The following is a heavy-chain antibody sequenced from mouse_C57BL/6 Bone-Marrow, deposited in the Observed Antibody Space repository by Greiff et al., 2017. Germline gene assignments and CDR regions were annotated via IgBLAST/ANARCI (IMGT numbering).Heavy chain of an antibody. CDR1: GYAFTNYL. Sequence: QVQLQQSGAELVRPGTSVKVSCKASGYAFTNYLIEWVKQRPGQGLEWIGVINPGSGGTNYNEKFKGKATLTADKYSSTAYMQLSSLTSEDSAVYFCVYDGYPYWYFDVWGTGTTVTVSS. CDR3: VYDGYPYWYFDV. V-gene: IGHV1-54*01. D-gene: IGHD2-3*01. J-gene: IGHJ1*03. CDR2: INPGSGGT.